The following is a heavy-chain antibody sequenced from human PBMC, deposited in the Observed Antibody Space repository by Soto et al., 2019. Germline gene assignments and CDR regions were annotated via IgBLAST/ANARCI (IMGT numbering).Heavy chain of an antibody. CDR3: ARRSGYSSSWYYFDY. J-gene: IGHJ4*02. D-gene: IGHD6-13*01. CDR2: INSAGNT. Sequence: GGSLRLSCAASGFTLSTYDMHWVRQATGKGLEWVAAINSAGNTYYPDSVKGRFTISRDNSKNTLYLQMNSLRAEDTAVYYCARRSGYSSSWYYFDYWGQGTLVTVSS. CDR1: GFTLSTYD. V-gene: IGHV3-53*01.